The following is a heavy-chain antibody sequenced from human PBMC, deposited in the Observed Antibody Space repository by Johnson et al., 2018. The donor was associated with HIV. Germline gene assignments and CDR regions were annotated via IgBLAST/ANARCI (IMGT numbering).Heavy chain of an antibody. J-gene: IGHJ3*02. CDR3: ARVDRSWAFDI. CDR1: GLTFSSYA. D-gene: IGHD3-16*02. V-gene: IGHV3-66*01. Sequence: MLLVESGGGVVQPGRYLRLSCAASGLTFSSYAMSWVRQAPGKGLEWVSVIYSGGSTYYADSVKGRFTISRDNSKNTLYLQMNSLRAEDTAVYYCARVDRSWAFDIWGQGTMVTVSS. CDR2: IYSGGST.